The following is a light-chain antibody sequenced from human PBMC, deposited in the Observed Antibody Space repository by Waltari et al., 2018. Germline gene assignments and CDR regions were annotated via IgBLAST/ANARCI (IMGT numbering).Light chain of an antibody. CDR1: QSIDRW. CDR2: KTS. J-gene: IGKJ5*01. V-gene: IGKV1-5*03. Sequence: DIQMTQSPSTLSASVGDRVTITFRASQSIDRWLAWHQQKPGKAPKALIYKTSSLESGVPSRFSGSGSGTEFTLTISSLQPDDFATYYCQQYYSDSITFGQGTRLEIK. CDR3: QQYYSDSIT.